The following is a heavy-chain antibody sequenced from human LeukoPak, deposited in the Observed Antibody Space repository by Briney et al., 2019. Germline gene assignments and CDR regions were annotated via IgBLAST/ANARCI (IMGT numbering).Heavy chain of an antibody. V-gene: IGHV3-15*01. CDR3: TRTSPWRWLQNLDY. CDR1: GFTFSNHA. D-gene: IGHD5-24*01. CDR2: IKSKTDGGTT. J-gene: IGHJ4*02. Sequence: GGSLRLSCSASGFTFSNHAMSWVRQAPGKGLEWVGRIKSKTDGGTTDYAAPVKGRFAISRDDSKNTLYLQMNSLKTEEHTVVYCTRTSPWRWLQNLDYWSQGTLVTVSS.